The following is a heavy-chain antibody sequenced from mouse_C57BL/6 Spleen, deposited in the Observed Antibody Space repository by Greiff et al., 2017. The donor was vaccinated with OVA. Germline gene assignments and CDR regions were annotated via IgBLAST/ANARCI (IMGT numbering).Heavy chain of an antibody. CDR2: IDPSDSET. CDR3: ARGTTVPYFDY. Sequence: VKLQQPGAELVRPGSSVKLSCKASGYTFTSYWMHWVKQRPIQGLEWIGNIDPSDSETHYNQKFKDKATLTVDKSSSTAYMQLSSLTSEDSAVYYCARGTTVPYFDYWGQGTTLTVSS. CDR1: GYTFTSYW. D-gene: IGHD1-1*01. J-gene: IGHJ2*01. V-gene: IGHV1-52*01.